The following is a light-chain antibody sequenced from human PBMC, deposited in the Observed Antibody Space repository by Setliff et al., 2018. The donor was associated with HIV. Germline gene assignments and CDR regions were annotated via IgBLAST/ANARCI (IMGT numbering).Light chain of an antibody. J-gene: IGLJ1*01. CDR3: CSFAGSSTSV. V-gene: IGLV2-23*01. CDR1: SSDVGSYNL. CDR2: EGN. Sequence: QSVLTQPASVSGSPGQSITISCTGTSSDVGSYNLVSWYQQHPGKAPKLIIYEGNTRPSGVSTRFSGSKSGNTASLTISGLQAEDEADYYCCSFAGSSTSVFGTGTKVTVL.